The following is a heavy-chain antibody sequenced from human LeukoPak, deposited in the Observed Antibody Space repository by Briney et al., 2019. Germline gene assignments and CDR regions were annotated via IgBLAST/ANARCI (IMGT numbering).Heavy chain of an antibody. CDR3: ARDGEVGATVLVDY. CDR2: ISGSGGST. J-gene: IGHJ4*02. Sequence: PGGSLRLSCAASGFTFSSYGMSWVRQAPGKGLEWVSAISGSGGSTYYADSVKGRFTISRDNAKNSLYLQMNSLRAEDTAVYYCARDGEVGATVLVDYWGQGTLVTVSS. D-gene: IGHD1-26*01. V-gene: IGHV3-23*01. CDR1: GFTFSSYG.